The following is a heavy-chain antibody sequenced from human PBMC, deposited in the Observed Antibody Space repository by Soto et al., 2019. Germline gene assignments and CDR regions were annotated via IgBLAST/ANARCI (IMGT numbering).Heavy chain of an antibody. CDR3: ARDDPRSDYDIDY. D-gene: IGHD5-12*01. V-gene: IGHV1-18*01. Sequence: RASVKVSCKASGYTFTSYDINWVRQAPGQGLEWMGWISPYNGNTKYAQMFQGRVTMTTDTSTRTAYMELRSLRSDDTAVYYCARDDPRSDYDIDYWGQGTLVTVSS. CDR1: GYTFTSYD. J-gene: IGHJ4*02. CDR2: ISPYNGNT.